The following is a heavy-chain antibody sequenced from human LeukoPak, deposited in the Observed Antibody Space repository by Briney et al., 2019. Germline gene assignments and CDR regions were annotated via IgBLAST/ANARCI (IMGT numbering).Heavy chain of an antibody. CDR2: IYYSGST. J-gene: IGHJ4*02. CDR3: ARVYSGSYLGCDY. Sequence: PSETLSLTCTVSGGSISSYYWSWIRQPPGKGLEWIGYIYYSGSTNYNPSLKSRVTISVDRSKNQFSLKLSSVTAADMAVYYCARVYSGSYLGCDYWGQGTLVTVSS. CDR1: GGSISSYY. V-gene: IGHV4-59*12. D-gene: IGHD1-26*01.